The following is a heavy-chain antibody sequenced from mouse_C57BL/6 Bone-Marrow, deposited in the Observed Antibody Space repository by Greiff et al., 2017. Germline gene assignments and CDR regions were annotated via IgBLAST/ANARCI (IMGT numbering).Heavy chain of an antibody. CDR2: IYPGGGYT. D-gene: IGHD1-1*01. J-gene: IGHJ4*01. V-gene: IGHV1-63*01. Sequence: LQESGAELVRPGTSVKMSCKASGYTFTNYWIGWAKQRPGHGLEWIGDIYPGGGYTNYNEKFKGKATLTADKSSSTAYMQFSSLTSEDSAIYYCARWGYYGSSPYYYAMDYWGQGTSVTVSS. CDR1: GYTFTNYW. CDR3: ARWGYYGSSPYYYAMDY.